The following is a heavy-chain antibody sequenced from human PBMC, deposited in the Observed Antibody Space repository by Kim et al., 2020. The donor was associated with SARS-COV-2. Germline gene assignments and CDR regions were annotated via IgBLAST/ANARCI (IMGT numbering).Heavy chain of an antibody. J-gene: IGHJ3*01. CDR3: DIVVVTADNDYGFDV. D-gene: IGHD2-21*02. Sequence: AESLKGRFTIARDNSRNTVYLQMNNLKPDDTARYHCDIVVVTADNDYGFDVWGQGTMVTVSS. V-gene: IGHV3-30*02.